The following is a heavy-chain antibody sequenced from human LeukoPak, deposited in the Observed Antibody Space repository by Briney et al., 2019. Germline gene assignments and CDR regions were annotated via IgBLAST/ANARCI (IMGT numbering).Heavy chain of an antibody. CDR2: MKPNSGNT. CDR3: ARGGYSSTRIARGWFAP. Sequence: ASVKVSFKASGYTFTSYDINWVRQATGQGLGWRGWMKPNSGNTGYAQKFPGRVTMTRNTSISTAYMELSSMRSEDTAVNYCARGGYSSTRIARGWFAPWGQGTLVTVPS. J-gene: IGHJ5*02. V-gene: IGHV1-8*01. D-gene: IGHD5-18*01. CDR1: GYTFTSYD.